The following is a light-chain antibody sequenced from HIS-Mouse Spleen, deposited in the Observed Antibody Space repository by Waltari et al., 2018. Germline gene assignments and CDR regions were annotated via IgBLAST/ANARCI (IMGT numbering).Light chain of an antibody. CDR3: QKYNSAPIFT. CDR1: QGISSY. CDR2: AAS. Sequence: DIQLTQSPSFLSASVGDRVTITCRASQGISSYLAWYQQKPGKAPKLLIYAASTLQSGVPSRFSGSGSGTEFTLTISSLQPEDVATYYCQKYNSAPIFTFGPGTKVDIK. V-gene: IGKV1-9*01. J-gene: IGKJ3*01.